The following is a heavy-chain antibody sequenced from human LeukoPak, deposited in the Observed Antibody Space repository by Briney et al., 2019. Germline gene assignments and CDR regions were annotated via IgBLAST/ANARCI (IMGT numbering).Heavy chain of an antibody. D-gene: IGHD1-26*01. CDR3: ARTSRGSGIVHY. J-gene: IGHJ4*02. Sequence: PPETLSLTCTVSGGSISSSNYYWGWIRQPPGKGLEWIGSIYYSGSTYYNPSLKSRVTISVDTSRNQFSLKLSSVAAADTAVYCCARTSRGSGIVHYWGQGTLVTVSS. V-gene: IGHV4-39*01. CDR1: GGSISSSNYY. CDR2: IYYSGST.